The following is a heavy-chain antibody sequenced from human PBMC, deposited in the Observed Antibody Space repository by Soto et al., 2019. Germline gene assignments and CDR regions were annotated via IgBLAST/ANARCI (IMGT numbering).Heavy chain of an antibody. J-gene: IGHJ5*02. D-gene: IGHD1-26*01. CDR1: GFTFSSYW. V-gene: IGHV3-74*01. Sequence: EVQLVESGVGLVQPGGSLRLSCAASGFTFSSYWMHWVRQAPGKGLVWVSRINSDGSSTSYADSVKGRFTISRDNAKNTLYLQMNSLRAEDTAVYYCARALGATRKYTWFDPWGQGTLVTVYS. CDR2: INSDGSST. CDR3: ARALGATRKYTWFDP.